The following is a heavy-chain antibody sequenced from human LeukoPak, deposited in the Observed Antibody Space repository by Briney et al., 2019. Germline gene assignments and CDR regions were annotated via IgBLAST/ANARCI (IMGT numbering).Heavy chain of an antibody. CDR3: VRDQFYAFDV. Sequence: GGSLRLSCAASGFTFSSYTMNWVRQAPGKGLEWVSYISSSNSAIYYADSVKGRFTISRDNAKNLLYLQMNSLRAEDTAVYYCVRDQFYAFDVWGQGTMVTVSS. V-gene: IGHV3-48*04. CDR2: ISSSNSAI. CDR1: GFTFSSYT. J-gene: IGHJ3*01.